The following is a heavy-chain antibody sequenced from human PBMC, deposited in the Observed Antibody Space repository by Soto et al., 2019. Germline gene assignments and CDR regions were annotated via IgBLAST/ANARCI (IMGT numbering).Heavy chain of an antibody. V-gene: IGHV3-30*18. CDR1: GFTFSSYG. Sequence: LRLSCAASGFTFSSYGMHWVRQAPGKGLEWVAVISYDGSNKYYADSVKGRFTISRDNSKNTLYLQMNSLRAEDTAVYYCAKGALDYYDSSGYYSDYWGQGTLVTVSS. CDR3: AKGALDYYDSSGYYSDY. CDR2: ISYDGSNK. D-gene: IGHD3-22*01. J-gene: IGHJ4*02.